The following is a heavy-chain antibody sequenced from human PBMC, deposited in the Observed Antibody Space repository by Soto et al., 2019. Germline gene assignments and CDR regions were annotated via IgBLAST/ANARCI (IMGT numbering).Heavy chain of an antibody. D-gene: IGHD2-15*01. V-gene: IGHV3-23*01. CDR2: ISGSGTGT. CDR3: AKRGSVAYVDN. CDR1: GFTFSTYA. Sequence: GGSLRLSCAASGFTFSTYAMSWVRQAPGKGLEWVSAISGSGTGTYYADSVKGRFTVSRDNSKNTLYLQMNSLRAEDTAVYYCAKRGSVAYVDNWGQGSLVTVSS. J-gene: IGHJ4*02.